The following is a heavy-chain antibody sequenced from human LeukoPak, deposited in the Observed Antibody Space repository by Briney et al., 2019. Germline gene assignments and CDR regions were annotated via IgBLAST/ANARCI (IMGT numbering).Heavy chain of an antibody. Sequence: GGSLRLSCAASGFTFTNAWMSWVRQAPGKGLEWVSAISGSGGSTYYADSVKGRSTISRDNSKNTLYLQMNSLRAEDTAVYYCAKRLYYDSSGYYYHNWFDPWGQGTLVTVSS. CDR3: AKRLYYDSSGYYYHNWFDP. CDR1: GFTFTNAW. V-gene: IGHV3-23*01. CDR2: ISGSGGST. J-gene: IGHJ5*02. D-gene: IGHD3-22*01.